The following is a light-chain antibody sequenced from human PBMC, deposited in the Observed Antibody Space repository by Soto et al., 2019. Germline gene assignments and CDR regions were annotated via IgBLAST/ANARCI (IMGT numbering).Light chain of an antibody. J-gene: IGKJ4*01. CDR3: QQYGDSPLP. Sequence: EGVLTQSPVTLSLSPLEGAAFSCSASQSVSGSYLAWYQQNPGQAPRLPIYAASSSHTGIPDRFSGSPSGTDYTPTISRLEPEDFAVYHCQQYGDSPLPFGGGTKVDIK. CDR1: QSVSGSY. V-gene: IGKV3-20*01. CDR2: AAS.